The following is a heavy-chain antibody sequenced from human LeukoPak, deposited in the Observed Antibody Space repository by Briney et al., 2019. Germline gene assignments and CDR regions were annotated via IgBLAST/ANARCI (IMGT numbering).Heavy chain of an antibody. CDR3: ATGARTMILDR. CDR2: ISYGGVI. Sequence: SETLSLTCAVYGGSFTSYYWSWIRQPPGKGLEWTGEISYGGVINYNPSLKSRPIISVDTSKTQLSLKLSSVTAADTAVYYCATGARTMILDRWGQGTPVTVSS. J-gene: IGHJ4*02. D-gene: IGHD3-22*01. CDR1: GGSFTSYY. V-gene: IGHV4-34*01.